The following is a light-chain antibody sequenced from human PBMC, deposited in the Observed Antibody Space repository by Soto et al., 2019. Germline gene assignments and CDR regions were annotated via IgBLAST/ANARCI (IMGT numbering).Light chain of an antibody. CDR2: GAS. CDR1: QSVYSDF. Sequence: IVLTQSPGTLSLSPGERATLSCRASQSVYSDFLAWYQQKPGQAPRLLIYGASSRATGIPDRFSGSGSGTDFTITISRLEPEDFAVYYCQQYGSSPLTCGGGTKVEIK. CDR3: QQYGSSPLT. V-gene: IGKV3-20*01. J-gene: IGKJ4*01.